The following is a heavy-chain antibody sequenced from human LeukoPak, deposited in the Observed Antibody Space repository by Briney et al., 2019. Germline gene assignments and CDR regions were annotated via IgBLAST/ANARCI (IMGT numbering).Heavy chain of an antibody. V-gene: IGHV3-30*18. J-gene: IGHJ4*02. CDR2: ISYDGSNK. Sequence: PAGSLRLSCAASGFTFSSYGMHWVRQAPGKGLEWVAVISYDGSNKYYAYSVKGRTTISKTTYKKTLYLQMNRLRAEDTAVYYGAKDGYPSDVLLWFGELLADDCWGQGALVTVSS. CDR3: AKDGYPSDVLLWFGELLADDC. CDR1: GFTFSSYG. D-gene: IGHD3-10*01.